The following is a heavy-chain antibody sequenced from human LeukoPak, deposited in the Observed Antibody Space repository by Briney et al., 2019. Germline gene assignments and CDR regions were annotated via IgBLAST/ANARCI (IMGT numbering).Heavy chain of an antibody. CDR2: IYYSGST. CDR1: GGSISSSSYY. J-gene: IGHJ4*02. D-gene: IGHD5-24*01. Sequence: PSETLSLTCTVSGGSISSSSYYWGWIRQPPGKGLEWIGSIYYSGSTYYNPSLKSRVTISVDTSKNQFSLKLSSVTAADTAVYYCARLSGRWLQIGWVDYWGQGTLVTVSS. V-gene: IGHV4-39*01. CDR3: ARLSGRWLQIGWVDY.